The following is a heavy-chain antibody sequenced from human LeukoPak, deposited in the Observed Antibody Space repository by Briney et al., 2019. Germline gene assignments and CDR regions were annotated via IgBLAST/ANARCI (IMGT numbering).Heavy chain of an antibody. CDR3: ARGGYDILTGYSWDY. Sequence: SETLSLTCSVPGGSISSYYWSWIRQPPGKGLEWIGYLFSSGSTNYNPSLKSRVTISVDTSKNQFSLKLSSVTAADTAVYYCARGGYDILTGYSWDYWGQGTLVTVSS. D-gene: IGHD3-9*01. CDR2: LFSSGST. V-gene: IGHV4-59*01. J-gene: IGHJ4*02. CDR1: GGSISSYY.